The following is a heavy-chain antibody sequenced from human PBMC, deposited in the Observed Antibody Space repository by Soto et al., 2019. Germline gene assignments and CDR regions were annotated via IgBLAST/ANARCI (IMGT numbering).Heavy chain of an antibody. D-gene: IGHD3-22*01. J-gene: IGHJ1*01. CDR1: GFTFSSYA. V-gene: IGHV3-23*01. CDR3: AKIRYYYDSSGITEYFQH. CDR2: ISGSGGST. Sequence: LRLSCAASGFTFSSYAMSWVRQAPGKGLEWVSAISGSGGSTYYADSVKGRFTISRDNSKNTLYLQMNSLRAEDTAVYYCAKIRYYYDSSGITEYFQHWGQGTLVTVSS.